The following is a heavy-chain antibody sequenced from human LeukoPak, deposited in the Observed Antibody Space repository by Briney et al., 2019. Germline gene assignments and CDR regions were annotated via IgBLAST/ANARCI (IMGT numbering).Heavy chain of an antibody. D-gene: IGHD6-6*01. Sequence: GESLKISCKGSGYSFTNYWIGWVRQMPGKDLEWMGTIYPGDSDTRYSPSFQGHVTISADKSISTAYLQWSSLKASDTAIYYCASQGIAARGSAFDIWGQGTMVTVSS. CDR1: GYSFTNYW. CDR2: IYPGDSDT. V-gene: IGHV5-51*01. J-gene: IGHJ3*02. CDR3: ASQGIAARGSAFDI.